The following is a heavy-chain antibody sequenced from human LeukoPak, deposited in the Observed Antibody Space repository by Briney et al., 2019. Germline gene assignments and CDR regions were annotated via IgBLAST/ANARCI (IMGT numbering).Heavy chain of an antibody. V-gene: IGHV5-51*01. D-gene: IGHD5-18*01. CDR3: ARRRDERGYKDIFDI. CDR2: IYPGDSDT. CDR1: GYTFPNYW. Sequence: GESLKISCKASGYTFPNYWIGWVRQMPGKGLECMGIIYPGDSDTRYSPSFQGQVTISADKSISTAYLQWSSLKASDTAMYYCARRRDERGYKDIFDIWGQGTMVTVSS. J-gene: IGHJ3*02.